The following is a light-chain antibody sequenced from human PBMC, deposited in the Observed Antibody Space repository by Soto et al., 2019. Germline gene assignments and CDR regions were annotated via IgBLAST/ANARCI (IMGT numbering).Light chain of an antibody. CDR3: QHYGTSSIT. V-gene: IGKV3D-20*01. J-gene: IGKJ5*01. Sequence: EIVLTQPPGTLSLSPGERATLSCRASQSVSSSSIAWYQQKPGLAPRLLIYDTSSRATDIPDRFSGSGSGTVFTLTITRLAPEDFAVYHCQHYGTSSITFGQGTRLEIK. CDR2: DTS. CDR1: QSVSSSS.